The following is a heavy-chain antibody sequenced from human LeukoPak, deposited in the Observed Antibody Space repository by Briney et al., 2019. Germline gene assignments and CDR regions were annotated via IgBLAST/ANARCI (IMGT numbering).Heavy chain of an antibody. CDR1: GGSISSSSYY. D-gene: IGHD3-10*01. V-gene: IGHV4-39*07. J-gene: IGHJ4*02. CDR3: ARAAYDSEVVYYYGSGSYSYYFDY. CDR2: IYYSGST. Sequence: PSETLSLTCTVSGGSISSSSYYWGWIRQPPGKGLEWIGSIYYSGSTYYNPSLKSRVTISVDTSKNQFSLKLSSVTAADTAVYYCARAAYDSEVVYYYGSGSYSYYFDYWGQGTLVTVSS.